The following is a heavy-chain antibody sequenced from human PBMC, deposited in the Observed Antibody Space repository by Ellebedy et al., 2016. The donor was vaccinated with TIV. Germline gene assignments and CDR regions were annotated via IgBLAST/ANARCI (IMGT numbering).Heavy chain of an antibody. CDR3: AREGDYGDDLLNWAWYFDL. CDR1: GFIFSSYS. D-gene: IGHD4-17*01. Sequence: GESLKISCAASGFIFSSYSMMWFRQVPGKGLEWVSYISRSSGKIHYADCVKGRFTISRDNAKNSLYLQMNSLRAEDTAVYYCAREGDYGDDLLNWAWYFDLWGRGTLVTVSS. J-gene: IGHJ2*01. CDR2: ISRSSGKI. V-gene: IGHV3-48*01.